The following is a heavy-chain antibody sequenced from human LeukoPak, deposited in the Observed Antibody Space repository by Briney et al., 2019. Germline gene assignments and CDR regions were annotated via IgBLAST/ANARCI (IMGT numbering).Heavy chain of an antibody. CDR2: ISGSGGST. D-gene: IGHD3-22*01. CDR3: AKTGDSSGYYNYYFDY. V-gene: IGHV3-23*01. CDR1: GFTFSSYA. Sequence: GGSLRLSCAASGFTFSSYATSWVRQAPGKGLEWVSAISGSGGSTYYADSVKGRFTISRDNSKNTLYLQMNSLRAEDTAVYYCAKTGDSSGYYNYYFDYWGQGTLVTVSS. J-gene: IGHJ4*02.